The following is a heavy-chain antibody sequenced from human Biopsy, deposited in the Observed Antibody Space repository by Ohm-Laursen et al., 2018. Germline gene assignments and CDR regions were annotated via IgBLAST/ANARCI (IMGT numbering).Heavy chain of an antibody. CDR3: ARDSSRRAREGGMDV. D-gene: IGHD6-6*01. CDR1: GFSVSSYD. Sequence: GSLRLSCSASGFSVSSYDMNWVRQAPGKGLEGISYISETSSHIYDADSVRGRFTVARGIAKNSLYLQLNSLRVEDTAVYYCARDSSRRAREGGMDVWGQGTTVTVSS. J-gene: IGHJ6*02. CDR2: ISETSSHI. V-gene: IGHV3-21*01.